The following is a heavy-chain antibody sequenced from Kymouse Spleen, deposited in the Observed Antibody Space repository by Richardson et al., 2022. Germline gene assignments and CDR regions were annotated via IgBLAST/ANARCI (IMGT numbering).Heavy chain of an antibody. CDR2: ISSSSSTI. J-gene: IGHJ5*02. CDR1: GFTFSSYS. D-gene: IGHD2-2*02. Sequence: EVQLVESGGGLVQPGGSLRLSCAASGFTFSSYSMNWVRQAPGKGLEWVSYISSSSSTIYYADSVKGRFTISRDNAKNSLYLQMNSLRDEDTAVYYCARHIVVVPAANWFDPWGQGTLVTVSS. CDR3: ARHIVVVPAANWFDP. V-gene: IGHV3-48*02.